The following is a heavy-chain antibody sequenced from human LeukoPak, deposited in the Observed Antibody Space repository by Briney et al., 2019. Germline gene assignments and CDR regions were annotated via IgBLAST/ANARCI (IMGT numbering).Heavy chain of an antibody. CDR3: ARDLLTGFDY. CDR1: GFTFSSYW. V-gene: IGHV3-74*01. J-gene: IGHJ4*02. Sequence: GVSLRLSCAASGFTFSSYWMHWVRHTQRKGLMWVSRLNSDGSSTTQADSVKGRFTISRDNAKNTMYLEMNSLGGEDTAVYYCARDLLTGFDYWGQGNLVTVSS. CDR2: LNSDGSST. D-gene: IGHD1-20*01.